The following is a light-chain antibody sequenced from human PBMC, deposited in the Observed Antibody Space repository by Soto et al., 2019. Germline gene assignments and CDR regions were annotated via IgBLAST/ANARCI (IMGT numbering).Light chain of an antibody. CDR1: QTLNNY. J-gene: IGKJ4*02. Sequence: EIVMTQSPATLSVFPGETATLSCRASQTLNNYLAWYQQKPGQAPRLLIYGVSTRATGIPARFSGSGSGTEFTLAINNLQSEDSAVYYCQQHNGCPLTFGAGTKVEIK. CDR3: QQHNGCPLT. CDR2: GVS. V-gene: IGKV3-15*01.